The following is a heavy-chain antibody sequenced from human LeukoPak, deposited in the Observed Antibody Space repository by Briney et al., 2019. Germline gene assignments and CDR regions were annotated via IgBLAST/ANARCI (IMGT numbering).Heavy chain of an antibody. CDR1: GFTFSSFT. V-gene: IGHV3-30-3*01. Sequence: GGSLRLSCSSSGFTFSSFTMHWVRQAPGKGLEWVSVISYDGDNKFYADSVKGRFTISRDNSKNTLYLQMKSLRTEDTAVYYCARDRLGEFRGPSDYWGQGTLVTVSS. CDR3: ARDRLGEFRGPSDY. J-gene: IGHJ4*02. CDR2: ISYDGDNK. D-gene: IGHD3-10*01.